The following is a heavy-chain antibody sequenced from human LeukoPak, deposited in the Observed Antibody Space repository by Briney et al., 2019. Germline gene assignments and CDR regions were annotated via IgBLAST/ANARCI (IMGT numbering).Heavy chain of an antibody. D-gene: IGHD3-16*02. V-gene: IGHV4-59*01. CDR1: GGSISSYY. CDR2: IYYSGST. CDR3: ARGEVWGSYRFDY. Sequence: SETLSLTCTDSGGSISSYYWSWIRQPPGKGLEWIGHIYYSGSTNYNPSLKSRVTISVDTSKNQFSLKLSSVTAADTAVYYCARGEVWGSYRFDYWGQGTLVTVSS. J-gene: IGHJ4*02.